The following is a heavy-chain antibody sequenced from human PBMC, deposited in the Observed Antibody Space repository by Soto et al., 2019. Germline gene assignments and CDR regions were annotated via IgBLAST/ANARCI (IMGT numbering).Heavy chain of an antibody. CDR1: GYTFTNYG. V-gene: IGHV1-18*01. CDR3: VRVRQLVGYCYYYMDV. CDR2: ISAYNGDT. J-gene: IGHJ6*03. D-gene: IGHD6-6*01. Sequence: QVQLLQSGAEVKKPGASVKVSCKASGYTFTNYGITWVRQAPGQGREWRGCISAYNGDTHYTQRLQGRVTMTTDTSTSTAYMELRGLRSDDTGVYYCVRVRQLVGYCYYYMDVWGKGTTVTVSS.